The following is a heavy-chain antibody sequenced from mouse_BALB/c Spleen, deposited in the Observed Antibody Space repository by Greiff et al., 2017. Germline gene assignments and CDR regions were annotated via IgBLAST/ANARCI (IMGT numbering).Heavy chain of an antibody. Sequence: EVQLQQSGTVLARPGASVKMSCKASGYTFTSYWMHWVKQRPGQGLEWIGAIYPGNSDTSYNQKFKGKAKLTAVTSTSTAYMELSSLTNEDSAVYYCTRYDYYGSSYWYFDVWGAGTTVTVSS. CDR1: GYTFTSYW. CDR2: IYPGNSDT. V-gene: IGHV1-5*01. CDR3: TRYDYYGSSYWYFDV. D-gene: IGHD1-1*01. J-gene: IGHJ1*01.